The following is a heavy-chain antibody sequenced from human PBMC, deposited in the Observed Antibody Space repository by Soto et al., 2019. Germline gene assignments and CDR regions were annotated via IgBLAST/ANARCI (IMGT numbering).Heavy chain of an antibody. D-gene: IGHD5-18*01. Sequence: PGESLKISCKGSGYSFTNYWITWVRQMPGKGLEWMGRIDPSDSSSDYSPSFQGHVTISVDKSINTAYLQWSSLKASDTAVYYCARSERGSYGYVWRTYYYYGMDVWGQGTTVTVSS. J-gene: IGHJ6*02. CDR3: ARSERGSYGYVWRTYYYYGMDV. V-gene: IGHV5-10-1*01. CDR2: IDPSDSSS. CDR1: GYSFTNYW.